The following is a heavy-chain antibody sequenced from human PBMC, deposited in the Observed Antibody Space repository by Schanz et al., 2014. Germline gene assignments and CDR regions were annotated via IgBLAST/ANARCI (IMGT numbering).Heavy chain of an antibody. CDR3: AKVAPAATYLDS. V-gene: IGHV3-11*01. Sequence: QVQLVDSGGGLVKPGGSLRLSCAASGFTFSDYYMTWIRQAPGKGLEWVSDISDSGDSTHYADSVKGRFTISRDNAKNSLFRQMSSLSAEDTAVYYCAKVAPAATYLDSWGLGTLVTVSA. CDR2: ISDSGDST. D-gene: IGHD2-2*01. J-gene: IGHJ4*02. CDR1: GFTFSDYY.